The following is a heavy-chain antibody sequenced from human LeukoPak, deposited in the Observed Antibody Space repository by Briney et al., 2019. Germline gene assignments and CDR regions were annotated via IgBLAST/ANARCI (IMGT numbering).Heavy chain of an antibody. V-gene: IGHV1-2*02. CDR1: GYTFTAYY. CDR3: ARPRGYNNYLDAFDV. CDR2: INPNSGGT. J-gene: IGHJ3*01. D-gene: IGHD4-4*01. Sequence: GASVKVSCKASGYTFTAYYMHWVRQAPGQGLEWMGWINPNSGGTNYAQKFQGRVTMTRDTSISTAYMELSRLRSDDTAVYYCARPRGYNNYLDAFDVWGQGTMVTVSS.